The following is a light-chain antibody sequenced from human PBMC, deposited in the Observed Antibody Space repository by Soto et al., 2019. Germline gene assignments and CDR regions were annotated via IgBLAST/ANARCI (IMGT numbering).Light chain of an antibody. CDR3: QQSYNTPPT. Sequence: IQLTQSPSSLSASVGDRVTITCRASQGISSYLAWYQQKPGKAPKLLIYAASSFQSGVPSRFSGSGSGTDFTLTISSLQPEDFATYYCQQSYNTPPTFGQGTKVDI. J-gene: IGKJ1*01. V-gene: IGKV1-39*01. CDR1: QGISSY. CDR2: AAS.